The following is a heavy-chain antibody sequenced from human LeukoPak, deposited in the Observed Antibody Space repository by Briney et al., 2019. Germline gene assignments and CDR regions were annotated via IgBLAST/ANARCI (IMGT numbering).Heavy chain of an antibody. CDR2: IYYSGST. V-gene: IGHV4-39*07. CDR1: GGFISSSSYY. J-gene: IGHJ3*02. CDR3: ARAPFSVVVPAAISAFDI. Sequence: PSETLSLTCTVSGGFISSSSYYWGWIRQPPGKGLEWIGSIYYSGSTYYNPSLKSRVTISVDTSKNQFSLKLSSVTAADTAVYYCARAPFSVVVPAAISAFDIWGQGTMVTVSS. D-gene: IGHD2-2*02.